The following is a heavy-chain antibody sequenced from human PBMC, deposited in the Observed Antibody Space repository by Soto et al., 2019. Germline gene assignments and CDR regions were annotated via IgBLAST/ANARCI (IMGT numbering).Heavy chain of an antibody. D-gene: IGHD3-10*01. CDR1: GYTLTCYY. J-gene: IGHJ6*02. CDR3: ARGITMVRGVTGGGMDV. Sequence: ASVKVSSKASGYTLTCYYMHWVRQAPGQGLEWMGWINPNSGGTNYAQKFQGWVTMTRDTSISTAYMELSRLRSDDTAVYYCARGITMVRGVTGGGMDVWGQGTTVTVSS. CDR2: INPNSGGT. V-gene: IGHV1-2*04.